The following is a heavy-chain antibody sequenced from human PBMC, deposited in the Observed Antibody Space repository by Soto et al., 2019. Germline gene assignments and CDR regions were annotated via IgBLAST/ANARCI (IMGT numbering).Heavy chain of an antibody. CDR3: AIDRDYYDSSGYLPHSFYYYYGMDV. D-gene: IGHD3-22*01. CDR2: IDPSDSYT. V-gene: IGHV5-10-1*01. J-gene: IGHJ6*02. CDR1: GYSFTSYW. Sequence: PGESLKISCKGSGYSFTSYWISWVRQMPGKGLEWMGRIDPSDSYTNYSPSLQGHVTISADKSISTAYLQWSSLKASDTAMYYCAIDRDYYDSSGYLPHSFYYYYGMDVWGQGTTVTVSS.